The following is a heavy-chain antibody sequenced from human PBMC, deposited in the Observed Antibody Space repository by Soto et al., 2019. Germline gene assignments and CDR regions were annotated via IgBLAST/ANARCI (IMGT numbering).Heavy chain of an antibody. J-gene: IGHJ5*02. CDR2: MNPNSGNT. CDR3: VRSDSSGWYWFDP. Sequence: ASVKVSCKASGYTFTSYDINWVRQATGQGLEWMGWMNPNSGNTGYAQKFQGRVTMTRNTSISTAYMELSSLRSEDTAVYYCVRSDSSGWYWFDPWGQGTLVTVSS. D-gene: IGHD6-19*01. V-gene: IGHV1-8*01. CDR1: GYTFTSYD.